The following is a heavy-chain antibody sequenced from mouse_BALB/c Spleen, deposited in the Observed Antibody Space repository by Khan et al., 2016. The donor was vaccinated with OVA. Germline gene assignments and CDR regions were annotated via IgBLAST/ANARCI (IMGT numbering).Heavy chain of an antibody. CDR3: ARPPITTVVATSYWFIDV. Sequence: EVQLVESGGGLVKSGGSLKLSCAASGFTFSTYAMSWVRQTPEKRLEWVATISTGDTYTYYPDSVKGRFTISRDNAKNTLYLQMSSLRSEDTAMYDCARPPITTVVATSYWFIDVWGAGTTVTVST. J-gene: IGHJ1*01. CDR1: GFTFSTYA. CDR2: ISTGDTYT. D-gene: IGHD1-1*01. V-gene: IGHV5-9-3*01.